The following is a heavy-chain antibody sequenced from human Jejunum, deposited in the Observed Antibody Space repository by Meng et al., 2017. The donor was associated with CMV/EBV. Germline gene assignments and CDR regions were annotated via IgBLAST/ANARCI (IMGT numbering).Heavy chain of an antibody. CDR2: IYWDNDA. V-gene: IGHV2-5*02. D-gene: IGHD3-10*01. CDR1: GFSLTTYGMG. J-gene: IGHJ5*02. Sequence: QITLKESGPTLVEPXQTPTLTCXFSGFSLTTYGMGVGWIRQPPGEALEWLSAIYWDNDARYSPSLRSRLSITKDTSKNQVVLTMTNLGPVDTATYYCAHTLYPTSYYFDAWGQGALVTVSS. CDR3: AHTLYPTSYYFDA.